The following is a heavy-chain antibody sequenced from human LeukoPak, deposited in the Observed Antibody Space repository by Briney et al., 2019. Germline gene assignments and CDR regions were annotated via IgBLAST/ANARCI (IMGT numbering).Heavy chain of an antibody. D-gene: IGHD1-14*01. CDR2: IKSKTDGGTT. CDR3: TTQETPDY. Sequence: GGSLRLSCAASGFTFSNAWMSWVRQAPGKGLEWVGHIKSKTDGGTTDYAAPVKGRFTISRDDSKNTLYLQMNSLKTEDTAVYYCTTQETPDYWGQGTLVTVSS. J-gene: IGHJ4*02. V-gene: IGHV3-15*01. CDR1: GFTFSNAW.